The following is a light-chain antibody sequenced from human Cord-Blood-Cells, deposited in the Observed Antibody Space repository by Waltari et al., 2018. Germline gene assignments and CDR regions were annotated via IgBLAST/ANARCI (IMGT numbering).Light chain of an antibody. CDR2: GAS. CDR1: QSVSSN. J-gene: IGKJ3*01. Sequence: EIVMTQSPATLSVSPGERATLSCRASQSVSSNLAWYQQKPGQAPRLLIYGASTRATGIPARFSGSGSCTEFTITISSLQSEDFAVYYCQQYNNWPPFTFGPGTKVDIK. CDR3: QQYNNWPPFT. V-gene: IGKV3-15*01.